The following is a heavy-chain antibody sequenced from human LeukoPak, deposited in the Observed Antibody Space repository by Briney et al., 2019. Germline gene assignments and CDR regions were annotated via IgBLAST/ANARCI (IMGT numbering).Heavy chain of an antibody. D-gene: IGHD5-24*01. V-gene: IGHV3-7*03. CDR2: IKEDGTET. CDR1: GFTFSTYA. CDR3: AKEGRSLQTY. J-gene: IGHJ4*02. Sequence: GGSLRLSCAASGFTFSTYAMNWVRQAPGKGLEWVANIKEDGTETYYVDSVKGRFTISRDNAKNSLYLQMNSLRVEDTAVYYCAKEGRSLQTYWGQGTLVTVSS.